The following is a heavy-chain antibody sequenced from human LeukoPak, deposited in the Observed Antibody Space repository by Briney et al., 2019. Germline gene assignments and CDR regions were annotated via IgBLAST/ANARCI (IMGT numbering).Heavy chain of an antibody. CDR2: IYYSGST. Sequence: PSETLSLTCTVSGGSISSSSYYWGWIRQPPGKGLEWIGSIYYSGSTYYNPSLKSRVTISVDTPKNQFSLKLSSVTAADTAVYYRARHLGYCSSTSCSPWFEAWGQGTLVTVSS. D-gene: IGHD2-2*01. J-gene: IGHJ5*02. CDR1: GGSISSSSYY. V-gene: IGHV4-39*01. CDR3: ARHLGYCSSTSCSPWFEA.